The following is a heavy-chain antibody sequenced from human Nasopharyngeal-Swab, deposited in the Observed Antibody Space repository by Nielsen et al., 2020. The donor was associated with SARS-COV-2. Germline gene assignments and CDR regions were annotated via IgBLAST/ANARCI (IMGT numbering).Heavy chain of an antibody. J-gene: IGHJ4*02. CDR3: ARDIRLWFGELSHKLFDY. Sequence: GESLKISCAASGFTFSSYSMNWVRQVPGKGLEWVSSISSSSSYIYYADSVKGRFTISRDNAKNSLYLQMNSLRAEDTAVYYCARDIRLWFGELSHKLFDYWGQGTLVTVSS. CDR1: GFTFSSYS. D-gene: IGHD3-10*01. V-gene: IGHV3-21*01. CDR2: ISSSSSYI.